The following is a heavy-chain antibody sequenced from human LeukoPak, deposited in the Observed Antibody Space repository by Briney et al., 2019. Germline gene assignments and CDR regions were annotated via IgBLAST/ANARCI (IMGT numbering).Heavy chain of an antibody. J-gene: IGHJ5*02. CDR1: GFTFSSYA. Sequence: GGSLRLSCAASGFTFSSYAMSWVRQAPGKGLEWDSAISGSGGSTYYADSVKGRFTISRDNSKNTLYLQMNSLRAEDTAVYYCAKDRKYQLHWDWFDPWGQGTLVTVSS. D-gene: IGHD2-2*01. CDR3: AKDRKYQLHWDWFDP. V-gene: IGHV3-23*01. CDR2: ISGSGGST.